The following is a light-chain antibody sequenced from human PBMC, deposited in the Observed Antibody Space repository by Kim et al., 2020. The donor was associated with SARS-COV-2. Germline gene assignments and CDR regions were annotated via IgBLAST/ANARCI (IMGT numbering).Light chain of an antibody. CDR1: KLGDKY. J-gene: IGLJ1*01. CDR2: QDS. CDR3: QAWDSSTAYV. V-gene: IGLV3-1*01. Sequence: SPRPTSSSTCSGDKLGDKYACWSQQKPGQSPVLVIYQDSKRPSGIPARFSGSNSGNTATLTISGTQAMDEADYYCQAWDSSTAYVFGTGTKVTVL.